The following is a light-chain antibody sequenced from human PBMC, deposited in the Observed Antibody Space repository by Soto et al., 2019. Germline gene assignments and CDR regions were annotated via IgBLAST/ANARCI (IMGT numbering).Light chain of an antibody. CDR2: GAS. Sequence: DIVLTQSPCTVSLSPVERSTLSCMASQSVSSSYLAWYQQKPGQAPRLLIYGASSRATGISDRFSGSGSGTDFTLTISRLEPEDFAVYYCHQYGSSSWTFGQGTRWIS. CDR3: HQYGSSSWT. J-gene: IGKJ1*01. V-gene: IGKV3-20*01. CDR1: QSVSSSY.